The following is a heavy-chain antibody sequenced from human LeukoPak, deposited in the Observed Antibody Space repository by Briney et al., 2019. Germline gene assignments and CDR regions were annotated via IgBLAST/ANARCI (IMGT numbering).Heavy chain of an antibody. CDR3: ASQTYYDFWSGYWDYYYYYMDV. Sequence: GGSLRLSCAASGFTFSNFGMHWVRQAPGKGLEWVANIKQDGSEKYYVDSVKGRFTISRDNAKNSLYLQMNSLRAEDTAVYYCASQTYYDFWSGYWDYYYYYMDVWGKGTTVTVSS. CDR2: IKQDGSEK. CDR1: GFTFSNFG. V-gene: IGHV3-7*01. D-gene: IGHD3-3*01. J-gene: IGHJ6*03.